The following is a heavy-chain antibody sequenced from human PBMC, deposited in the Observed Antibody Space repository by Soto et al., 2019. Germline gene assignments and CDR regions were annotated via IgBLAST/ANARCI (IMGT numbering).Heavy chain of an antibody. D-gene: IGHD3-22*01. CDR2: IYYSGST. J-gene: IGHJ6*02. CDR1: GGSISSGGYY. CDR3: ARDLALPPGYYYDSSGYPAYGMDV. Sequence: SETLSLTCTVSGGSISSGGYYWSWVRQHPGKDLEWIGYIYYSGSTYYNPSLKSRVTISVDTSKNQFSLKLSSVTAADTAVYYCARDLALPPGYYYDSSGYPAYGMDVWGQGTTVTSP. V-gene: IGHV4-31*03.